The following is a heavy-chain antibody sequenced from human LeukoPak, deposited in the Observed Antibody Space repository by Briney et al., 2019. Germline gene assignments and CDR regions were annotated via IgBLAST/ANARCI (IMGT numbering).Heavy chain of an antibody. J-gene: IGHJ3*02. Sequence: SVKVSCKSSGGTSSSYAISWVRQAPGQGLEWMGRIIPIFGTANYAQKFQGRVTITTDESTSTAYMELSSLGSEDTAVYYCARAVPGDAFDIWGQGTMVTVSS. CDR1: GGTSSSYA. CDR3: ARAVPGDAFDI. V-gene: IGHV1-69*05. CDR2: IIPIFGTA. D-gene: IGHD1-14*01.